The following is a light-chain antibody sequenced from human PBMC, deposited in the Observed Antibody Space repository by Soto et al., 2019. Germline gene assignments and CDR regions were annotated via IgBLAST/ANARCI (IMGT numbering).Light chain of an antibody. Sequence: QSALTQPASVSGSPGQSITISCTGTSNDVSWYQQQPGKAPKLMIYDDTNRPSGVSNRFSGSKSGNTASLTISGLQAEDEADYYCSSYTSSNILVFGGGTKVTVL. CDR2: DDT. CDR1: SNDV. J-gene: IGLJ3*02. CDR3: SSYTSSNILV. V-gene: IGLV2-14*03.